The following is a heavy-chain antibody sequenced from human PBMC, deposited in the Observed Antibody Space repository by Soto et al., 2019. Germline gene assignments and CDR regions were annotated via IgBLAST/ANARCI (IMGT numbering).Heavy chain of an antibody. Sequence: ASLKVSCKASGFSFTGYYIHWLRQAPGQGLEWMGWINAHSGGTEYAQKFQGRVTLTRDTSIATAYLTLTSLTSDDTALYYCAKDLTRQLAYWLDPWGQGTQVTSPQ. J-gene: IGHJ5*02. CDR3: AKDLTRQLAYWLDP. V-gene: IGHV1-2*02. CDR2: INAHSGGT. CDR1: GFSFTGYY. D-gene: IGHD6-6*01.